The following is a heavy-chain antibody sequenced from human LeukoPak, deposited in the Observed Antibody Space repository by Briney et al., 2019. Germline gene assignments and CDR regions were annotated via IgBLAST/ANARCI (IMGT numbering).Heavy chain of an antibody. V-gene: IGHV3-48*04. CDR1: GFTFSSYS. CDR3: ARNSGSYYHY. J-gene: IGHJ4*02. D-gene: IGHD1-26*01. CDR2: ISNSSTTI. Sequence: PGGSLRLSCAASGFTFSSYSMNWVRQALGKGLEWVSYISNSSTTIYYADSVKGRFTISRDNAKNSLYLQMDSLRAEDTAVYYCARNSGSYYHYWGQGTLVTVSS.